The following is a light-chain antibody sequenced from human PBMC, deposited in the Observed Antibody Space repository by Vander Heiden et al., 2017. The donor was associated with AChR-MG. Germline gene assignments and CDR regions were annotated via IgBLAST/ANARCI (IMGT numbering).Light chain of an antibody. J-gene: IGLJ2*01. CDR2: DVS. CDR1: SSDVGGYNY. V-gene: IGLV2-14*03. Sequence: QSALTQPASVSGSPGQSITISCTGTSSDVGGYNYVSWYQQHPGKAPKLMMYDVSDRPSGVSNRFAGSKSGNTASLTISGLQAEDEADDDCSSYTSRSTVVFGGGTKLTVL. CDR3: SSYTSRSTVV.